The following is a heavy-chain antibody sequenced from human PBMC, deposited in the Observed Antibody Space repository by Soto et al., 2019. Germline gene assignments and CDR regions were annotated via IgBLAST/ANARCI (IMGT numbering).Heavy chain of an antibody. J-gene: IGHJ6*02. Sequence: ASVKVSCKASGYTFTSYGISWVRQAPGQGLEWMGWISAYNGNTNYAQKLQGRVTMTTDTSTSTAYMELRSLRSDDTAVYYCARDTPAITMVRVVQLPNYYYGMDVWGQATTGTVS. V-gene: IGHV1-18*01. D-gene: IGHD3-10*01. CDR1: GYTFTSYG. CDR2: ISAYNGNT. CDR3: ARDTPAITMVRVVQLPNYYYGMDV.